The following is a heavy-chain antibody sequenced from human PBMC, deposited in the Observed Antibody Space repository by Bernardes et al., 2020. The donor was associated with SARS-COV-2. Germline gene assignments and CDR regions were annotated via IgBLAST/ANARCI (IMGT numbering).Heavy chain of an antibody. J-gene: IGHJ4*02. V-gene: IGHV1-18*01. CDR3: ARAWNVYYDSADYGRLDY. CDR2: ISGYNGKT. CDR1: GYIYTKYS. Sequence: ASVKVSCKASGYIYTKYSFRWVRQAPGQGLEWMGWISGYNGKTNYAQKFQDRLTMTTDTSTTTAYMELRSLDSDDTAGYYRARAWNVYYDSADYGRLDYWGQGTLVTVSS. D-gene: IGHD3-22*01.